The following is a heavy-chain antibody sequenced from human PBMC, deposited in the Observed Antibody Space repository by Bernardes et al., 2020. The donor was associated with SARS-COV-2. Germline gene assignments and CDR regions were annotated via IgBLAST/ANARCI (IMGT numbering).Heavy chain of an antibody. CDR1: GGSFSGYY. D-gene: IGHD6-13*01. CDR3: AIDHHSSSWYQTSRYYYYYGMDV. Sequence: SETLSLTCAVYGGSFSGYYWSWIRQPPGKGLEWIGEINHSGSTNYNPSLKSRVTISVDTSKNQFSLKLSSVTAADTAVYYCAIDHHSSSWYQTSRYYYYYGMDVWGQGTTVTVSS. J-gene: IGHJ6*02. V-gene: IGHV4-34*01. CDR2: INHSGST.